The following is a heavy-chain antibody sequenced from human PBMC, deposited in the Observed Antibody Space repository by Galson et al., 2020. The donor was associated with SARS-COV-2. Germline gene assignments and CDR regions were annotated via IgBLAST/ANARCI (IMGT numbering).Heavy chain of an antibody. V-gene: IGHV3-48*03. Sequence: GESLKISCAASGFTFSRYEMNWVRQAPGKGLEWVSYISSSGTTIYYADSVKGRFTISRDNAKNSLNLQMNSLRAEDTAVYYCARDRDPAGATDYGGDHWGQGTLVTVSS. CDR3: ARDRDPAGATDYGGDH. D-gene: IGHD1-26*01. CDR1: GFTFSRYE. CDR2: ISSSGTTI. J-gene: IGHJ4*02.